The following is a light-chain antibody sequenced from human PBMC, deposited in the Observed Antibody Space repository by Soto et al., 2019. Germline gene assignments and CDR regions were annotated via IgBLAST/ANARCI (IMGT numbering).Light chain of an antibody. CDR1: QSVSGSY. CDR3: QQYAGSPWT. CDR2: GAS. J-gene: IGKJ1*01. V-gene: IGKV3-20*01. Sequence: EIVLTQSPGTLSLSPGERATLSCRASQSVSGSYLAWYQQKPGQAPRLLIYGASSRATGIPDRFSGSGSGTDFTLTISRLEPEDFAVSYCQQYAGSPWTFGQGTKVEIK.